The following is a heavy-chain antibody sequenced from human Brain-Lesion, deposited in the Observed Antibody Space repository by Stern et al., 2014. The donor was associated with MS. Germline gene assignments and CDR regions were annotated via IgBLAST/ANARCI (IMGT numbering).Heavy chain of an antibody. CDR2: ILNSVAP. D-gene: IGHD2-2*01. CDR1: GGSISSGGYY. Sequence: VQLVESGPGLVKPSQTLSLSCTVSGGSISSGGYYWSWIRQPAGKGLEWIGRILNSVAPSYTPSLKSRATISKDTSKTQFSLGLTSMTAADTAVYYCARGRVVPGFQYYATDVWGQGTTVIVSS. V-gene: IGHV4-61*02. CDR3: ARGRVVPGFQYYATDV. J-gene: IGHJ6*02.